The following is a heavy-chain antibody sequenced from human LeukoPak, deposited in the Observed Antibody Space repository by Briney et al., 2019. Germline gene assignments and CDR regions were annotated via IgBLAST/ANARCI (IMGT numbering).Heavy chain of an antibody. V-gene: IGHV5-51*01. J-gene: IGHJ4*02. CDR2: IYPGDSDT. D-gene: IGHD3-22*01. Sequence: GESLKISCECSGYSFTSYWIGWVRQMPGKGLEWMGIIYPGDSDTRYSPSFQGQVTISADKSISTAYLQWSSLKASDTAMYYCAVMTYDSSGYYNGYFDYWGQGTLVTVSS. CDR3: AVMTYDSSGYYNGYFDY. CDR1: GYSFTSYW.